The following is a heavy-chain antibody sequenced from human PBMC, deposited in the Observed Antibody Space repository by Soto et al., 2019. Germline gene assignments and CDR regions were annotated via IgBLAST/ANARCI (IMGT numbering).Heavy chain of an antibody. CDR1: GFTFSSYS. V-gene: IGHV3-21*01. CDR2: ISSSSSYI. CDR3: ARVTQPGSARSGYYYYYYMDV. J-gene: IGHJ6*03. D-gene: IGHD6-6*01. Sequence: GGSLRLCCAASGFTFSSYSMNGVRQAPGKGLEWVSSISSSSSYIYYADSVKGRFTISRDNAKNSLYLQMNSLRAEDTAVYYCARVTQPGSARSGYYYYYYMDVWGKGTTVTVSS.